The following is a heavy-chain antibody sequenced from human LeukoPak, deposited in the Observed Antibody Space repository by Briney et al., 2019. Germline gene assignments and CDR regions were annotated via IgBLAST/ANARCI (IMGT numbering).Heavy chain of an antibody. J-gene: IGHJ6*02. CDR1: GFTFSSYN. Sequence: GGSLRLSCAASGFTFSSYNMNWVRQAPGKGLEWVSSISSSSSYIYYADSVKGRFTFSRDNSKDRLYLQMNSLRPEDTAMYYCARVRGGRSWYYYGMDVWGRGTTVTVSS. CDR2: ISSSSSYI. CDR3: ARVRGGRSWYYYGMDV. D-gene: IGHD3-16*01. V-gene: IGHV3-21*01.